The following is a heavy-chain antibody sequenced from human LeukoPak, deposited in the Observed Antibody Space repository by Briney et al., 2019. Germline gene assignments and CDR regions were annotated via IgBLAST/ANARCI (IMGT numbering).Heavy chain of an antibody. CDR1: GYRFTSYW. CDR2: IYPGDSDT. Sequence: GGSLKISCQGSGYRFTSYWIGWVRPLPGKGLDGMGIIYPGDSDTIYSPSFQGQVTISADKSISTAYLQWSSLKASDTAMYYCARHDRITGTTWGQGTLVTVSS. D-gene: IGHD1-7*01. V-gene: IGHV5-51*01. CDR3: ARHDRITGTT. J-gene: IGHJ4*02.